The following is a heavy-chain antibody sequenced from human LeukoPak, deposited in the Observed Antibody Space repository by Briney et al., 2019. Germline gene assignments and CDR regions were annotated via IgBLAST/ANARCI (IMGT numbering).Heavy chain of an antibody. Sequence: GGSLRLSCAASGFSFSSYGMHWVRQAPGKGLEWVASLWYDGTNKYNADSVKGRFTISRDNSKNTLYLQMNSLRAEDTAGYYCARARNNYDSSGYSALDYWGQGTLVTVSS. J-gene: IGHJ4*02. D-gene: IGHD3-22*01. V-gene: IGHV3-33*01. CDR2: LWYDGTNK. CDR1: GFSFSSYG. CDR3: ARARNNYDSSGYSALDY.